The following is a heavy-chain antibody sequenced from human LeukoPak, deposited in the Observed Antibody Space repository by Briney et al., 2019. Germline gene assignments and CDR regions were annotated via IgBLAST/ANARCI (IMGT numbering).Heavy chain of an antibody. CDR3: GVRLHYYYALDV. CDR1: GFTVSSNY. CDR2: IYIAGGT. D-gene: IGHD2-8*02. Sequence: PGGSLRLSCAASGFTVSSNYMTWVRQAPGKGLEWVSVIYIAGGTYYADSVKGRFTISRDNSKNTLYLQMNSLRAEDTAVYDTGVRLHYYYALDVWGQGTTVTVSS. J-gene: IGHJ6*02. V-gene: IGHV3-53*01.